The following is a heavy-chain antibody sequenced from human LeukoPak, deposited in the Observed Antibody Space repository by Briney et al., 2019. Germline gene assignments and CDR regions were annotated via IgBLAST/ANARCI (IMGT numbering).Heavy chain of an antibody. Sequence: ASVKVSCKASGYTFTRHYIHWVRQAPAQGLEWMGLISPGGGSTSYAQKFQGRVIMTGDTSTGTVYMELSSLRSEDTALYYCARDEVAGVYYFDYWGQGTLVTVSS. CDR3: ARDEVAGVYYFDY. J-gene: IGHJ4*02. CDR2: ISPGGGST. V-gene: IGHV1-46*01. D-gene: IGHD6-13*01. CDR1: GYTFTRHY.